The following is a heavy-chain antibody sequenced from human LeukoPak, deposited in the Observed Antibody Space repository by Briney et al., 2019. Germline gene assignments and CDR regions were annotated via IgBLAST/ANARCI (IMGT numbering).Heavy chain of an antibody. J-gene: IGHJ6*02. CDR1: GYTFTSYD. CDR3: ARYIYYYYGMDV. D-gene: IGHD1-1*01. CDR2: MNPNSGNT. V-gene: IGHV1-8*01. Sequence: SVKVSCKASGYTFTSYDINWVRQATGQGREWMGWMNPNSGNTGYSQKFQGRVTMTRNTSISTAYMELSSLISEETAVYYCARYIYYYYGMDVWGQGTTVTVSS.